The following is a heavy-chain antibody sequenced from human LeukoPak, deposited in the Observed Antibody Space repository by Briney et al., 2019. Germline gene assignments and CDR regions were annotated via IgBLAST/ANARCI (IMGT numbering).Heavy chain of an antibody. Sequence: ASVKVSCKASGYTFTSYYMHWVRQAPGQGLEWMGIINPSGGSTSYAQKFQGRVTMTRDTSTSTVYMELSSLRSEDTAVYYCAVHSSSWYEGNFDYWAREPWSPSPQ. CDR3: AVHSSSWYEGNFDY. D-gene: IGHD6-13*01. J-gene: IGHJ4*02. CDR1: GYTFTSYY. CDR2: INPSGGST. V-gene: IGHV1-46*01.